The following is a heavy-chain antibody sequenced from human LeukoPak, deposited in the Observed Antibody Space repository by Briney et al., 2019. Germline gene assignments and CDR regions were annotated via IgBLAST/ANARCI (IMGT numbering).Heavy chain of an antibody. J-gene: IGHJ4*02. Sequence: GGSLRLSCAASGFIFSSYGMHWVRQAPGRGLEWVAYIRHDESNNYYADSVKGRFTISRDISKNTLYLQMNSLRAEDTAVYYSAKDNPVLVYWGQGTLVTVSS. V-gene: IGHV3-30*02. CDR3: AKDNPVLVY. CDR2: IRHDESNN. CDR1: GFIFSSYG. D-gene: IGHD1-14*01.